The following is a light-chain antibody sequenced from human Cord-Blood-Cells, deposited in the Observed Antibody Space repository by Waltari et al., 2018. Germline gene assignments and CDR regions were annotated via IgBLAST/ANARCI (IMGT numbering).Light chain of an antibody. CDR3: QQYYSTPYS. CDR1: QSVLYSSNNKNY. Sequence: DIVMTQSPDSLAVSLGERATINCKSSQSVLYSSNNKNYLAWYQQKPGQPPKLLIYCAATRESGVPYRFSGSGYGTDFTLNISSLQAEDVAVYYCQQYYSTPYSFGQGTKLEIK. J-gene: IGKJ2*03. CDR2: CAA. V-gene: IGKV4-1*01.